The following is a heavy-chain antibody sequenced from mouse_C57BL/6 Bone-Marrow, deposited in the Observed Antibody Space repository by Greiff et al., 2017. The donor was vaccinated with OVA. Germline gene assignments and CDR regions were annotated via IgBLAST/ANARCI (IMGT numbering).Heavy chain of an antibody. D-gene: IGHD2-1*01. CDR2: ISNGGGST. J-gene: IGHJ3*01. Sequence: EVNLVASGGGLVQPGGSLKLSCAASGFTFSDYYMYWVRQTPEKRLEWVAYISNGGGSTYYPDTVKGRFTISRDNAKNTLYLQMSRLKSEDTAMYYCARHRGNYQAWFAYWGQGTLVTVSA. V-gene: IGHV5-12*01. CDR1: GFTFSDYY. CDR3: ARHRGNYQAWFAY.